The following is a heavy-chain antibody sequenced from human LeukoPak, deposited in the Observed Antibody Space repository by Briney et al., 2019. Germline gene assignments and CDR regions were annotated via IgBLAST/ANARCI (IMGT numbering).Heavy chain of an antibody. CDR3: ARGRWSGGSCYGHDAFDI. CDR1: GYTFTSYD. Sequence: ASVKVSCKASGYTFTSYDINWVRQATGQGLEWMGWMNPNSGNTGYAQKFQGRVTMTRNTSISIAYMEVSRLRSDDTSVYYRARGRWSGGSCYGHDAFDIWGQGTMVTVSS. D-gene: IGHD2-15*01. CDR2: MNPNSGNT. V-gene: IGHV1-8*01. J-gene: IGHJ3*02.